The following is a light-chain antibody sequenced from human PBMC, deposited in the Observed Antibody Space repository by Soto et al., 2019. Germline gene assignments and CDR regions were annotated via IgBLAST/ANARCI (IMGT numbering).Light chain of an antibody. CDR1: QGIRND. J-gene: IGKJ4*01. CDR3: QQRSNWPPT. CDR2: VAS. V-gene: IGKV1-6*01. Sequence: AIQMTQSPSSLYASVGDRVTITCRASQGIRNDLGWYQHQPGKAPKLLIYVASTLQSGVPSRFSGSGSGTNFTLTISSLEPEDFAVYYCQQRSNWPPTFGGGTKVDIK.